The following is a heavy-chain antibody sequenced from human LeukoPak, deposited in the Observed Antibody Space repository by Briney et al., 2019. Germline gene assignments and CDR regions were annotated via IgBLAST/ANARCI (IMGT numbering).Heavy chain of an antibody. D-gene: IGHD1-1*01. CDR3: AKGGSNNWSFDN. CDR1: GFTFDDFA. J-gene: IGHJ4*02. Sequence: FLSLSCPALGFTFDDFAMHGVRQPPGKGLGGVSGISWNSGSIGYADSVKGRFTIYRDNSKSTLYLQMNSLRPEDTAVYYCAKGGSNNWSFDNWGQGTLVTVSS. CDR2: ISWNSGSI. V-gene: IGHV3-9*01.